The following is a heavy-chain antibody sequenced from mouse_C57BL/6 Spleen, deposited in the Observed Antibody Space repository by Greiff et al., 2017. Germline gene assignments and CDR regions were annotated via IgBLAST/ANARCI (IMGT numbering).Heavy chain of an antibody. CDR1: GFSLTSSG. V-gene: IGHV2-6-1*01. CDR3: ARQGGYYRYFDV. J-gene: IGHJ1*03. Sequence: QVQLQQSGPGLVAPSQSLSITCTVSGFSLTSSGVHWVRQPPGKGLEWLVVIWSDGSTTYNSALKSRLSISKDNSQSQVFLKMNNLQTDDTAMYYCARQGGYYRYFDVWGTGTTVTVSS. D-gene: IGHD2-2*01. CDR2: IWSDGST.